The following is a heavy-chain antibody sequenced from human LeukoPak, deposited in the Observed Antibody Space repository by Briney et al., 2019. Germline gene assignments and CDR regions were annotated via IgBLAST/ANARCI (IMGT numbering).Heavy chain of an antibody. CDR3: AISKYGDYDNNWFDP. CDR2: ISSSSSTI. Sequence: GSLRLSCAASGFTFSSYSMNWVRQAPGKGLEWVSYISSSSSTIYYADSVKGRFTISRDNAKNSLYLQMNSLRAEDTAVYYCAISKYGDYDNNWFDPWGQGTLVTVSS. J-gene: IGHJ5*02. V-gene: IGHV3-48*01. CDR1: GFTFSSYS. D-gene: IGHD4-17*01.